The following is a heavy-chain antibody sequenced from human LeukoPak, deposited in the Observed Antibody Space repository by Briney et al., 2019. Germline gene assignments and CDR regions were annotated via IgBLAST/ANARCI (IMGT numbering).Heavy chain of an antibody. CDR1: GFTFSSYA. J-gene: IGHJ4*02. Sequence: GGSLRLSCAASGFTFSSYAMNWVRQAPGKGLEWVSLIGGSGGITYYADSVKGRFTISRDNSKNTLYLQMNSLRAEDTAVYYCARVFPWSGNPLGYWGQGTLVTVSS. CDR2: IGGSGGIT. V-gene: IGHV3-23*01. D-gene: IGHD3-3*01. CDR3: ARVFPWSGNPLGY.